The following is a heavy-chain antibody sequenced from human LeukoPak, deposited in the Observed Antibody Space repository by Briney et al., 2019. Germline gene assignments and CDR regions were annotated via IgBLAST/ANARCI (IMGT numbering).Heavy chain of an antibody. CDR3: AREKGRGVISPYYDY. Sequence: PGGSLRLSCAASGLTVRNNYMSWVRQAPGKGLEWVSVIYSDGGTYYEDSVKGRFTISRDTSKNTLSLQMNSLRAEDTAVYYCAREKGRGVISPYYDYWGQGTLVTVSS. D-gene: IGHD3-10*01. CDR1: GLTVRNNY. CDR2: IYSDGGT. V-gene: IGHV3-53*01. J-gene: IGHJ4*02.